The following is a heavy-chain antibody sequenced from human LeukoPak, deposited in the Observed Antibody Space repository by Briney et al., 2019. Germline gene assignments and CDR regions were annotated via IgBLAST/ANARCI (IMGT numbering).Heavy chain of an antibody. CDR1: GGSLSGYY. V-gene: IGHV4-34*01. D-gene: IGHD6-19*01. Sequence: PSETLSLTCAVYGGSLSGYYWSWIRQPPGKGLEWIGEINHSGSTNYNPSLKSRVTISVDTSKNQFSLKLSSVTAADTAVYYCARLAVAGRDYDYWGQGTLVTVSS. CDR3: ARLAVAGRDYDY. CDR2: INHSGST. J-gene: IGHJ4*02.